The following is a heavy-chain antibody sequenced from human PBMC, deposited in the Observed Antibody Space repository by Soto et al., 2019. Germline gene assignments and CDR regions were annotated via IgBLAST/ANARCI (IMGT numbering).Heavy chain of an antibody. D-gene: IGHD5-18*01. V-gene: IGHV2-5*02. Sequence: QITLKESGPTLVKPTQTLTLACTFSGFSFSTTGGGVGWIRQPPGKALEWLALIYWDGDKRYSPSLKPRLTITKETSKNQVVLTLPDMHPVDTATYFCARRGDSYGYPVFDYWGQGTLVAVSS. CDR1: GFSFSTTGGG. CDR2: IYWDGDK. J-gene: IGHJ4*02. CDR3: ARRGDSYGYPVFDY.